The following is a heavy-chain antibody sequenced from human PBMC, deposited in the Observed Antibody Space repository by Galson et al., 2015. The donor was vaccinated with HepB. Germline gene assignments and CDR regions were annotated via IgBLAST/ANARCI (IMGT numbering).Heavy chain of an antibody. CDR2: INPNSGGT. Sequence: SVKVSCKASGYTFTGYYMHWVRQAPGQGLEWMGWINPNSGGTNYAQKFQGRVTMTRDTSISTAYMELSRLRSDDTAVYYCARAYCSSTSCYMDAFDIWGQGTMVTVSS. CDR3: ARAYCSSTSCYMDAFDI. CDR1: GYTFTGYY. D-gene: IGHD2-2*01. J-gene: IGHJ3*02. V-gene: IGHV1-2*02.